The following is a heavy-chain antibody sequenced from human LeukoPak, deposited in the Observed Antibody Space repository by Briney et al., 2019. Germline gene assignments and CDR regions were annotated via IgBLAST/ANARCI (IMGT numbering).Heavy chain of an antibody. CDR1: GGSVSSGSYY. Sequence: PSETLSLTCTVSGGSVSSGSYYWSWIRQPPGKGLEWIGYIYYSGSTNYNPSLKSRVTISVDTSKNQFSLKLSSVTAADTAVYYCARGLPWFRELLPAFYFDYWGQGTLVTVSS. CDR3: ARGLPWFRELLPAFYFDY. J-gene: IGHJ4*02. V-gene: IGHV4-61*01. CDR2: IYYSGST. D-gene: IGHD3-10*01.